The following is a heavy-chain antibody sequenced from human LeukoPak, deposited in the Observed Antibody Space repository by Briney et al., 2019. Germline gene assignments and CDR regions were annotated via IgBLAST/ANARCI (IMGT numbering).Heavy chain of an antibody. Sequence: TGGSLRLSCAASGFTVSSNYMSWVRQAPGKGLEWVPVIYSGGSTYYADSVKGRFTISRDNSKNTLYLQMNSLRAEDTAVYYCARLFGGYYFTLDYWGQGTLVTVSS. D-gene: IGHD3-3*01. V-gene: IGHV3-66*04. CDR1: GFTVSSNY. CDR3: ARLFGGYYFTLDY. J-gene: IGHJ4*02. CDR2: IYSGGST.